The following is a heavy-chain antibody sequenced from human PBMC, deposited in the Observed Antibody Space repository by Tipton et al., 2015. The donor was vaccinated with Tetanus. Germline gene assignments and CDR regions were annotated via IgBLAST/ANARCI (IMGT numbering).Heavy chain of an antibody. CDR3: ARDGWGLTNWFDP. CDR1: GASINSYY. Sequence: TLSLTCSVSGASINSYYWNWIRQPPGKGLEWIAYISSSGRTNYNPSLKSRVTISVDTSQNQFSLKLSSVTAADTAVYYCARDGWGLTNWFDPWGQGTLVTVSS. V-gene: IGHV4-59*12. D-gene: IGHD7-27*01. J-gene: IGHJ5*02. CDR2: ISSSGRT.